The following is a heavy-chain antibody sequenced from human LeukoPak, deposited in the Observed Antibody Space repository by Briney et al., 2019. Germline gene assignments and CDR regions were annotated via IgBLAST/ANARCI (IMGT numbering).Heavy chain of an antibody. V-gene: IGHV3-21*01. CDR2: ISSSSSYI. Sequence: PGGSLRLSCAASGFTFSSYSMNWVRQAPGKGLEWVSSISSSSSYIYYADSVKGRFTISRDNAKNSLYLQMNSLRAEDTAVYYCARDHGAYYGDYVETYYYYGMDVWGQGTTVTVSS. J-gene: IGHJ6*02. CDR1: GFTFSSYS. D-gene: IGHD4-17*01. CDR3: ARDHGAYYGDYVETYYYYGMDV.